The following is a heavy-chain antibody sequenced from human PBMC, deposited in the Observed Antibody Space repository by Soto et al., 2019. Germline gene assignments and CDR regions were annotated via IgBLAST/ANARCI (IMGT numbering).Heavy chain of an antibody. Sequence: RASVKVSCKASGYTFTSYGISWVRQAPGQGLEWMGWISAYNGNTNYAQKLQGRVTMTTDTSTSTAYMELRSLRSDDTAVYYCARSYCGGDCYNDAADYWGQGTLVTVSS. V-gene: IGHV1-18*01. CDR1: GYTFTSYG. J-gene: IGHJ4*02. D-gene: IGHD2-21*02. CDR3: ARSYCGGDCYNDAADY. CDR2: ISAYNGNT.